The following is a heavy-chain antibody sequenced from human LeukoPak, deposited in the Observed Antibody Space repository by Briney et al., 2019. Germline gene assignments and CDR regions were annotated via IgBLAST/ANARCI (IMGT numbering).Heavy chain of an antibody. CDR2: IPSTSSYI. CDR1: GFTFSNYN. J-gene: IGHJ6*03. D-gene: IGHD1-26*01. CDR3: ARDPYSGSYGDYYYYYMDV. Sequence: PGGSLRLSCAASGFTFSNYNMNWVRKAPGKGLESPSSIPSTSSYIYYADSVKGRFTISRDNAENSLYLQMNSLRAEDTAVYYCARDPYSGSYGDYYYYYMDVWGKGTTVTISS. V-gene: IGHV3-21*01.